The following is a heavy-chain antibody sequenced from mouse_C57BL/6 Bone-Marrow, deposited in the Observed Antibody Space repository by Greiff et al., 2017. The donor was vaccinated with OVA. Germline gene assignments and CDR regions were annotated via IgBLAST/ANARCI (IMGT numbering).Heavy chain of an antibody. V-gene: IGHV1-69*01. J-gene: IGHJ3*01. CDR3: ARDGSYYGEFAY. CDR1: GYTFTSYW. Sequence: VQLQQPGAELVMPGASVKLSCKASGYTFTSYWMHWVKQRPGQGLEWIGEIDPSDSYTNYNQKFKGKATLTVDKSSSTAYMQLSSLTSEDSAVYYGARDGSYYGEFAYWGQGTLVTVSA. CDR2: IDPSDSYT. D-gene: IGHD1-1*01.